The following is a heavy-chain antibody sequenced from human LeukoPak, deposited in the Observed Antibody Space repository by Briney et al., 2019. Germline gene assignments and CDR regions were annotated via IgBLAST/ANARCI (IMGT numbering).Heavy chain of an antibody. J-gene: IGHJ6*03. CDR2: INWNGGST. V-gene: IGHV3-20*04. CDR3: ARRREVVIRSFDYYYYMDV. CDR1: GFTFDDYG. D-gene: IGHD3-22*01. Sequence: GSLRLSCAASGFTFDDYGMSWVRQAPGKGLEWVSGINWNGGSTGYADSVKGRFTISRDNAKNSLYLQMNSLRAEDTALYYCARRREVVIRSFDYYYYMDVWGKGTTVTVSS.